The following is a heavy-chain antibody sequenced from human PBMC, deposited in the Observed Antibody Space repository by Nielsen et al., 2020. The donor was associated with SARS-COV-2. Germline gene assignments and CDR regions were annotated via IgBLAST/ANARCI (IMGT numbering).Heavy chain of an antibody. CDR3: ARDRPRTYYYYGMDV. D-gene: IGHD2-8*01. J-gene: IGHJ6*02. V-gene: IGHV3-7*03. CDR2: IKQDGSEK. CDR1: GFTFSSYW. Sequence: GESLKISCAASGFTFSSYWMSWVRQAPGKGLEWVANIKQDGSEKYYVDSVKGRFTISRDNAKNSLYLQMNSLRAEDTSVYYCARDRPRTYYYYGMDVWGQGTTVTVPS.